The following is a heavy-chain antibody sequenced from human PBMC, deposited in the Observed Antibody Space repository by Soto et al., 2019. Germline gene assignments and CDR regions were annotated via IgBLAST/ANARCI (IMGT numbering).Heavy chain of an antibody. V-gene: IGHV1-2*06. CDR1: GYTFIGYY. Sequence: QVQLVQSGAEVKKPGASVKVSCKASGYTFIGYYIHWVRQAPGQGLEWMGRINPRSGDTTYAQKFQGRLTMTRDTSISPAYMEQSSLRSVDTAVYYCGRDGVGATPLGWFDPWGQGSLVTVSS. J-gene: IGHJ5*02. D-gene: IGHD1-26*01. CDR3: GRDGVGATPLGWFDP. CDR2: INPRSGDT.